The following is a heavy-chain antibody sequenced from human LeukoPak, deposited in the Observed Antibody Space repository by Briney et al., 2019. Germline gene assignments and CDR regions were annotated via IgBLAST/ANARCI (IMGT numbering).Heavy chain of an antibody. CDR1: GGSISSYY. CDR3: ARDDHYYGSGSPSLVY. CDR2: IYTSGST. Sequence: PSETLSLTCTVSGGSISSYYWSWIRQPAGKGLEWIGRIYTSGSTNYNPSLKSRVTMSVDTSKNQFSLKLSSVTAADTAVYYCARDDHYYGSGSPSLVYWGQGTLVTVSS. V-gene: IGHV4-4*07. J-gene: IGHJ4*02. D-gene: IGHD3-10*01.